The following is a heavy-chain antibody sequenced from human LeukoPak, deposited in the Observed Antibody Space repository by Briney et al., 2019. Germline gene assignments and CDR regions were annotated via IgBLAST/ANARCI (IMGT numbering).Heavy chain of an antibody. CDR1: GVSISSDKYY. CDR3: ATPYCGTISCLDVFDI. Sequence: PSETLSLTCTVSGVSISSDKYYWSWIRQRPGKGLEWIGYMYYSGSTSYNPSLKGRVSISLGTPKNQFSLKLTSVTAADTAVYYCATPYCGTISCLDVFDIWGQGTMATVSS. V-gene: IGHV4-31*03. D-gene: IGHD2-21*01. CDR2: MYYSGST. J-gene: IGHJ3*02.